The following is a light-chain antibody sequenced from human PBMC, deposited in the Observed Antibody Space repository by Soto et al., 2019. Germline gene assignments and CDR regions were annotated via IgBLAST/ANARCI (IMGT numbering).Light chain of an antibody. CDR1: QAIRND. CDR2: VAS. J-gene: IGKJ1*01. V-gene: IGKV1-17*01. CDR3: LQHNKLPWT. Sequence: IQMTQSPSSLSASVGDRVTITCRASQAIRNDVGWYQQKPGKDPKRLIYVASRLESGVPSRFSGSGFGTEFTLTISGLQPEDCATYYCLQHNKLPWTFFQGTKVDNK.